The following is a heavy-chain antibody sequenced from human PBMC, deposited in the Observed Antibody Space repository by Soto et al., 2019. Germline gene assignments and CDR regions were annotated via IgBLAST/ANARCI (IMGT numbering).Heavy chain of an antibody. V-gene: IGHV4-4*02. CDR1: GGSISSSNW. CDR3: ARDGLYGSGSYWFDP. Sequence: PSETLSLTCAVSGGSISSSNWWSWVRQPPGKGLEWIGEIYHSGSTNYNPSLKSRVTISVDKSKNQFSLKLSSVTAADTAVYYCARDGLYGSGSYWFDPWGQGTLVTVSS. CDR2: IYHSGST. J-gene: IGHJ5*02. D-gene: IGHD3-10*01.